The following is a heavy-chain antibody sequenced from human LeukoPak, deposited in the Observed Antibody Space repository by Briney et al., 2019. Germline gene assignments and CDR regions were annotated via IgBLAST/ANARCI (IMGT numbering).Heavy chain of an antibody. J-gene: IGHJ4*02. CDR2: ISISGDDI. Sequence: GGSLRLSCAVSGFAIASSAMCWVRQAPGKGLQWVSSISISGDDIHYADSVRGRFTISRDNSKNTLYLQLNSLRADDTAVYYCAKEIRPYDYWGQGTLVVVSS. CDR1: GFAIASSA. CDR3: AKEIRPYDY. V-gene: IGHV3-23*01.